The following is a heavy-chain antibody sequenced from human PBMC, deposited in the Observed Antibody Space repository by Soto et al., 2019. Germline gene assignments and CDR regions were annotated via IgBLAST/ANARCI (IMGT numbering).Heavy chain of an antibody. V-gene: IGHV3-33*01. CDR2: IWYDGSNK. CDR3: ARAMITFGGVIDPYYYGMDV. CDR1: GFTFSSYG. D-gene: IGHD3-16*02. J-gene: IGHJ6*02. Sequence: GGSLRLSCAASGFTFSSYGMHWVRQAPGKGLEWVAVIWYDGSNKYYADSVKGRFTISRDNSKNTLYLQMNSLRAEDTAVYYCARAMITFGGVIDPYYYGMDVWGQGTTVTVSS.